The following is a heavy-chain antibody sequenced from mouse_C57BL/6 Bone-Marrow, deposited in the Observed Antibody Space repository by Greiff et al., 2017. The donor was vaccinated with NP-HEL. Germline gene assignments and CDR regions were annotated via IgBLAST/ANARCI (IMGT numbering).Heavy chain of an antibody. CDR1: GYEFSNYW. J-gene: IGHJ3*01. CDR3: ARGAY. CDR2: IYPGDGDT. V-gene: IGHV1-80*01. Sequence: VKLMESGAELAKPGASVKISCKASGYEFSNYWMNWVKQRPGKGLEWIGQIYPGDGDTNYNGKFKDKATLTADKSSSTAYMQLSRLTSEDSAVYFCARGAYGGQGTLVTVSA.